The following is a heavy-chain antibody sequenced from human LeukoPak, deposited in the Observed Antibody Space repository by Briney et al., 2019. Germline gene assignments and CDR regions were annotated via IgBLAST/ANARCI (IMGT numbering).Heavy chain of an antibody. D-gene: IGHD1-26*01. V-gene: IGHV4-59*08. CDR1: GGSISSYY. CDR3: ARHVGTPTPRIFDY. CDR2: IYYSGST. Sequence: SETLSLTCTVSGGSISSYYWSWIRQPPGKGLEWIGYIYYSGSTNYNPSLKSRVTISVDTSRNQFSLRLSSVTAADTAVYYCARHVGTPTPRIFDYWGQGSLVTVSS. J-gene: IGHJ4*02.